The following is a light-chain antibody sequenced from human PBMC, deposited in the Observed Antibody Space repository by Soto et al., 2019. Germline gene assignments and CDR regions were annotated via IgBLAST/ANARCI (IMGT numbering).Light chain of an antibody. CDR2: GAS. CDR1: QSVSSSY. J-gene: IGKJ1*01. V-gene: IGKV3-20*01. CDR3: QQYGRPWT. Sequence: EIVLTQSPGTLSLSPGERATLSCRASQSVSSSYLAWYQQKPGQAPRLLIYGASSRATGIPDRFSGSGSGTDFTLTISRLEPEDFAVYYCQQYGRPWTFGKGTKVEIK.